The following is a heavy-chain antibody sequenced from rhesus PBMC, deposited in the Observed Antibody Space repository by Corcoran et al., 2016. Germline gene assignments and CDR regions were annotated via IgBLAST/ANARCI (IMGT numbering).Heavy chain of an antibody. CDR1: GYSISSGYG. J-gene: IGHJ4*01. CDR2: ISYSGST. V-gene: IGHV4-122*02. CDR3: ARSRYSGSYLDY. Sequence: QLQLQESGPGLVKPSETLSLTCAVSGYSISSGYGWSWIRQPPGKGLVWIGYISYSGSTSSNPSLQSPVTISRDTSNNQFSLKLSSVTAAATSVYYCARSRYSGSYLDYWGQGVLVTVSS. D-gene: IGHD3-16*01.